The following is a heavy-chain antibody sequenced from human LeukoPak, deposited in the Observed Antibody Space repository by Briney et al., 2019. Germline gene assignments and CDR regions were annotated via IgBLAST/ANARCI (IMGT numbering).Heavy chain of an antibody. Sequence: PGGSLRLSCAASGFTFSSYHINWVRQAPGKGLEWVSYISISGSTIYYADSVKGRFTISRDDAKNSLFLQMNSLRAEDTAVYYCARDGTTVATNYYYGMDVWGQGTTVTVSS. V-gene: IGHV3-48*03. CDR2: ISISGSTI. CDR3: ARDGTTVATNYYYGMDV. J-gene: IGHJ6*02. CDR1: GFTFSSYH. D-gene: IGHD4-17*01.